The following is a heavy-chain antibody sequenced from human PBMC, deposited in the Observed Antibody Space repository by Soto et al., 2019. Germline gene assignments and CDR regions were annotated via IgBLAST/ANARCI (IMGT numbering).Heavy chain of an antibody. J-gene: IGHJ6*02. CDR3: ARGVDTAMALYYYYGMDV. D-gene: IGHD5-18*01. V-gene: IGHV1-18*01. CDR2: ISAYNGNT. CDR1: GYTFSNFA. Sequence: ASVKVSCKASGYTFSNFAMHWVRQAPGQRLEWMGWISAYNGNTNYAQKLQGRVTMTTDTSTSTAYMELRSLRSDDTAVYYCARGVDTAMALYYYYGMDVWGQGTTVTVSS.